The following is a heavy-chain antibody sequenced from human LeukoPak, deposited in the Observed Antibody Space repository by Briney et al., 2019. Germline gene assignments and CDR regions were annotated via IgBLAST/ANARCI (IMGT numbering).Heavy chain of an antibody. J-gene: IGHJ4*02. CDR3: ARDWTSTPNGSGSLDY. Sequence: GGSLRLSCAASGFTFSDYGMSWVRQAPGKGLEWVAVISYDGSNKYYADSVKGRFTISRDNSKNTLYLQMNSLRAEDTAVYYCARDWTSTPNGSGSLDYWGQGTLVTVSS. D-gene: IGHD3-10*01. CDR2: ISYDGSNK. V-gene: IGHV3-30*03. CDR1: GFTFSDYG.